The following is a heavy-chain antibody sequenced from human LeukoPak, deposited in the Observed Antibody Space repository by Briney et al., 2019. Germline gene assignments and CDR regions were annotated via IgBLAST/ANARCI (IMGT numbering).Heavy chain of an antibody. CDR1: GGSISSGDYY. CDR2: IYYSGST. J-gene: IGHJ6*03. D-gene: IGHD2-2*01. V-gene: IGHV4-30-4*08. Sequence: SQALSLTCTVSGGSISSGDYYWSWIRQPPGKGLEWIGYIYYSGSTYYNPSLKSRVTISVDTSKNQFSLKLSSVTAADTAVYYCAREWYCSSTSCYGYYYYMDVWGKGTTVTVSS. CDR3: AREWYCSSTSCYGYYYYMDV.